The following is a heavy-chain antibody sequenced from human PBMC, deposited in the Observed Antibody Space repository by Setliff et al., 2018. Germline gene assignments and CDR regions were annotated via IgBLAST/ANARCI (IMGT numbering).Heavy chain of an antibody. J-gene: IGHJ4*02. D-gene: IGHD2-8*02. CDR3: TVYNTGSSKDHY. V-gene: IGHV4-34*01. Sequence: SETLSLTCAVYGGSFSGYYWIWIRQPPGKGLEWIGEINHSGSTNYNPSLKSRVTISVDTSKNQFSLTLSSVTAADTALYYCTVYNTGSSKDHYWGQGTPVTVSS. CDR2: INHSGST. CDR1: GGSFSGYY.